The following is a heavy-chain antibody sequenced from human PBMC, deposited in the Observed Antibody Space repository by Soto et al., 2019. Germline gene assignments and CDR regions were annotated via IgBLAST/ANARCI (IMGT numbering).Heavy chain of an antibody. D-gene: IGHD6-13*01. J-gene: IGHJ4*02. Sequence: QVQLVQSGAAVKKPGSSVKVSCKASGGTFSSYAISWVRQAPGQGLEWMGGIIPIFGTANYAQKFQGRVTITADESTSTAYMELSSLRSEDTAVYYWARDYGGYSSSWYSFGYWGQGTLVTVSS. CDR2: IIPIFGTA. V-gene: IGHV1-69*01. CDR1: GGTFSSYA. CDR3: ARDYGGYSSSWYSFGY.